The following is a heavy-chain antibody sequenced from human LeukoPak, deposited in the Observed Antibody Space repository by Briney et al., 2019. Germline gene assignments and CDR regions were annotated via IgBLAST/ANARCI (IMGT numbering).Heavy chain of an antibody. V-gene: IGHV4-34*01. CDR3: ARGAIRGIAVAGY. D-gene: IGHD6-19*01. CDR1: GGSFSGYY. J-gene: IGHJ4*02. CDR2: INHGGVT. Sequence: SETLSLTCAVYGGSFSGYYCKWFRQPPGKGLEWIGEINHGGVTNYNPSLKSRVTVSVDTSKSQFSLKLRSMTAADTAVYYCARGAIRGIAVAGYWGQGTQVTVSS.